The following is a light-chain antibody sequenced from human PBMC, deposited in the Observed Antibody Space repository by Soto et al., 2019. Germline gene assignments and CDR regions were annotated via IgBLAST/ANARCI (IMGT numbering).Light chain of an antibody. J-gene: IGKJ2*01. Sequence: DIQMTQSPSSLSASVGDRVTITCRASQSSSNYLNWYQQKSGTAPKVLIYAASSLQSGVPSRFTGSGPGKDFTLTISSLQPEDFATYYCQQSYTTPYTFGQGTKLEIK. CDR3: QQSYTTPYT. CDR2: AAS. CDR1: QSSSNY. V-gene: IGKV1-39*01.